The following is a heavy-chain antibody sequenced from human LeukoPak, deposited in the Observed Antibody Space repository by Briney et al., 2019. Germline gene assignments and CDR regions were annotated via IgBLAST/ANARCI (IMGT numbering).Heavy chain of an antibody. CDR3: ARDIRSIYFDL. D-gene: IGHD2-2*01. V-gene: IGHV3-33*01. CDR2: IYYDGSNK. J-gene: IGHJ4*02. CDR1: GFTFRNYG. Sequence: GGSLRLSCAASGFTFRNYGVHWVRQAPGKGLEWVAVIYYDGSNKYYADSVKGQFTISRDNSKNTLYLQINSVRADDTAVYYCARDIRSIYFDLWGQGTLVTVSS.